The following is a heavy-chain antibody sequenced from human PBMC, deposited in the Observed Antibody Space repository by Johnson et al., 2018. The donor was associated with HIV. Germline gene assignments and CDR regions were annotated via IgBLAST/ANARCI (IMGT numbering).Heavy chain of an antibody. CDR2: ISYDGNNK. V-gene: IGHV3-30*04. J-gene: IGHJ3*02. CDR1: GFTFSNYA. D-gene: IGHD2-15*01. Sequence: QVQLVESGGGVVQPGRSLRLSCAASGFTFSNYAMHWVRQAPGKGLEWVAVISYDGNNKYYADSLKGRFTISRDNSKNTLYLQMNSLRAEDTAVYYCARDIGGFLRKEDAFDIWGQGTMVTVSS. CDR3: ARDIGGFLRKEDAFDI.